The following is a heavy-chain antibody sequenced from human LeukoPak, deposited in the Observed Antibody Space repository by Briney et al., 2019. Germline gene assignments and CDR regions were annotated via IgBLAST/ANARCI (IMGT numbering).Heavy chain of an antibody. CDR1: GITFSTHA. J-gene: IGHJ5*02. D-gene: IGHD3-3*02. Sequence: GGSLRLSCAASGITFSTHAMTWVRQAPGKGLEWVSGISGSGGSTNYADSVKGQFTISRDNSKNTLYLQMNSLRAEDTAVYYCAKDENHFWSGYYSNYFDPWGQGTLVTVSS. V-gene: IGHV3-23*01. CDR2: ISGSGGST. CDR3: AKDENHFWSGYYSNYFDP.